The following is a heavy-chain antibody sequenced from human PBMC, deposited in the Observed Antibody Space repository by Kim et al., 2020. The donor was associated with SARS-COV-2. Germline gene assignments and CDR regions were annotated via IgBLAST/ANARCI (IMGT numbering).Heavy chain of an antibody. Sequence: GGSLRLSCAASGFTFSSYGMHWVRQAPGKGLEWVAVIWYDGSNKYYADSVKGRFTISRDNSKNTLYLQMNSLRAEDTAVYYCAKGVTMVRGVSDAFDIWGQGTMVTVSS. V-gene: IGHV3-33*06. D-gene: IGHD3-10*01. CDR2: IWYDGSNK. CDR1: GFTFSSYG. J-gene: IGHJ3*02. CDR3: AKGVTMVRGVSDAFDI.